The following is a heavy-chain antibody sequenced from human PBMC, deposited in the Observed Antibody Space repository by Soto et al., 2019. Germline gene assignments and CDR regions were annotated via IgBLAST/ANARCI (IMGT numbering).Heavy chain of an antibody. D-gene: IGHD3-22*01. CDR3: ARDGRGYYDSTFDS. CDR2: ISAYNGNT. CDR1: GYTFTSYG. J-gene: IGHJ4*02. Sequence: EASVKVSCKASGYTFTSYGISWVRQAPGQGLEWMGWISAYNGNTNYAQKLQGRVTMTTDTSTSTAYMELRRLRSDDTAVYYCARDGRGYYDSTFDSLAQGTLVTVSA. V-gene: IGHV1-18*01.